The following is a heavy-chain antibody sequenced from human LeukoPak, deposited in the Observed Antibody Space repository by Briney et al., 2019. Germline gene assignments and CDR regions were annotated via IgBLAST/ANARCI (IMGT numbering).Heavy chain of an antibody. CDR2: LSSSSSYI. Sequence: GGSLRLSCAASGFTFSSYSMNWVRQAPGKGLEWVSSLSSSSSYIYYADSVKGRFTISRDNAKNSLYLQMNSLRAEDTAVYYCARAGDEWYQPPWFDYWGQGTLVTVSS. D-gene: IGHD2-2*01. J-gene: IGHJ4*02. V-gene: IGHV3-21*01. CDR1: GFTFSSYS. CDR3: ARAGDEWYQPPWFDY.